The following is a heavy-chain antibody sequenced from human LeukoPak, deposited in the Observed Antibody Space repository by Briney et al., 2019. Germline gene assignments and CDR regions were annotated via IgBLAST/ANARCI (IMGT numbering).Heavy chain of an antibody. Sequence: PSETLSLTCAVYGGSFSGYYWSWIRQPPGKGLEWIGEINHSGSTNYNPSLKSRVTISVDTSKNQFSLKLSSVTAADTAVYYCARVNGEGSSWXDPXDXXYXMDVWGQGTTVTVS. J-gene: IGHJ6*02. D-gene: IGHD6-13*01. CDR2: INHSGST. CDR1: GGSFSGYY. CDR3: ARVNGEGSSWXDPXDXXYXMDV. V-gene: IGHV4-34*01.